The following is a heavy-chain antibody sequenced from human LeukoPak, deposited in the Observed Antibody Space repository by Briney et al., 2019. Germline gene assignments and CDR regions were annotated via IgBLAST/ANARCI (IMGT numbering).Heavy chain of an antibody. V-gene: IGHV3-74*01. CDR2: INSDGSST. CDR3: ARAKSPYDFWSGYPDY. Sequence: QPGGSLRLSCVAFEFSFSNYWMHWVRQAPGKGLVWVSRINSDGSSTSYADSVKGRFTISRDNAKNTLYLQMNSLRAEDTAVYYCARAKSPYDFWSGYPDYWGQGTLVTISS. D-gene: IGHD3-3*01. CDR1: EFSFSNYW. J-gene: IGHJ4*02.